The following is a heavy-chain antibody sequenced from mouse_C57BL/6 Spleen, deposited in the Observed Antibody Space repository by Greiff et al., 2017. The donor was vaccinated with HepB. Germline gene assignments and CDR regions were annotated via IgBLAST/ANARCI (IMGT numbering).Heavy chain of an antibody. D-gene: IGHD1-1*01. Sequence: QVQLKESGPELVKPGASVKISCKASGYAFSSSWMNWVKQRPGKGLEWIGRIYPGDGDTNYNGKFKGKATLTADKSSSTAYMQLSSLTSEDSAVYFCARESPYYYGSSYDAMDYWGQGTSVTVSS. CDR1: GYAFSSSW. CDR3: ARESPYYYGSSYDAMDY. J-gene: IGHJ4*01. CDR2: IYPGDGDT. V-gene: IGHV1-82*01.